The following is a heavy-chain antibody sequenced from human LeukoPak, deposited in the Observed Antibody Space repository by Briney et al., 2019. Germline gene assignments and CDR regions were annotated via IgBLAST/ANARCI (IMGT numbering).Heavy chain of an antibody. CDR2: IYYSGST. Sequence: SETLSLTCTVSGGSISSSSYYWGWIRQPPGKGLEWIGSIYYSGSTNYNPSLKSRVTISVDTSKNQFSLKLSSVTAADTAVYYCARAAPKSRRNDYVWGSYRYSYYFDYWGQGTLVTVSS. CDR3: ARAAPKSRRNDYVWGSYRYSYYFDY. D-gene: IGHD3-16*02. CDR1: GGSISSSSYY. J-gene: IGHJ4*02. V-gene: IGHV4-39*07.